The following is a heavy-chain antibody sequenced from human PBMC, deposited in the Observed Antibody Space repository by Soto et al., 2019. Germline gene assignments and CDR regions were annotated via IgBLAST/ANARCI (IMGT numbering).Heavy chain of an antibody. J-gene: IGHJ3*02. CDR1: GYTFTSYG. D-gene: IGHD3-3*01. V-gene: IGHV1-18*01. Sequence: ASVKVSCKASGYTFTSYGISWVRQAPGQGLEWMGWISAYNGNTNYAQKLQGRVTMTTDTSTSTAYMELRSLRSDYTAVYYCARDRTRFRAFDIWGQGTMVTVSS. CDR2: ISAYNGNT. CDR3: ARDRTRFRAFDI.